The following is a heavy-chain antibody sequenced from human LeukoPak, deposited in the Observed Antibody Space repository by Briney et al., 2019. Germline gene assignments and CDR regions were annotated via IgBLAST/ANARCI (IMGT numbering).Heavy chain of an antibody. CDR1: GGSISSYY. D-gene: IGHD1-26*01. CDR2: IYYSGST. V-gene: IGHV4-59*01. CDR3: ARDTSRVGATGFDY. J-gene: IGHJ4*02. Sequence: SETLSLTCTVSGGSISSYYWSWIRQPPGKGLEWIGYIYYSGSTSYNPSLKSRVTISVDTSKNQFSLKLSSVTAADTAVYYCARDTSRVGATGFDYWGQGTLVTVSS.